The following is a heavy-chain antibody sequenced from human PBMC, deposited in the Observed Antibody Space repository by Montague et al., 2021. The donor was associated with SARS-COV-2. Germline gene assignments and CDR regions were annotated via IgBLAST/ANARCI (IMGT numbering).Heavy chain of an antibody. CDR1: GFTFSSYE. Sequence: SLRLSCAASGFTFSSYEMNWVRQAPGKGLEWISKIINSGSSTYYADSVKGRFTISRGNAKNSLYLQMNSLRAEDTAAYYCATYYYNSDHVRSAWGQGTLVTVSS. CDR2: IINSGSST. J-gene: IGHJ5*02. V-gene: IGHV3-48*03. CDR3: ATYYYNSDHVRSA. D-gene: IGHD3-10*01.